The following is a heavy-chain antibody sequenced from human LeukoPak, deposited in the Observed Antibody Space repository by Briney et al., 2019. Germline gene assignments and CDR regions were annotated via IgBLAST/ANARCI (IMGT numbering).Heavy chain of an antibody. CDR2: ISGGGETT. J-gene: IGHJ4*02. V-gene: IGHV3-21*04. CDR3: ARPKYSSSWQIFDY. CDR1: GFTFSSYS. Sequence: GGSLRLSCAASGFTFSSYSMNWVRQAPGKGLEWVSSISGGGETTYYADSAKGRFTISRDNAKNSLYLQMNSLRAEDTAVYYCARPKYSSSWQIFDYWGQGTLVTASS. D-gene: IGHD6-13*01.